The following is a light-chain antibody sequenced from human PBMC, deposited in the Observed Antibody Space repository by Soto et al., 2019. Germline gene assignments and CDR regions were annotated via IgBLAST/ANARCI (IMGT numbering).Light chain of an antibody. J-gene: IGKJ1*01. CDR1: QSLVHRDGNTY. Sequence: DIVMTQTALSSPVTLGQPASISCRASQSLVHRDGNTYLNWLHQRPGQPPKLLISRVSIRVSGVPDRFSGSGAGTDFTLTISRVEAEDVGLYYCMQATQLPRTFGQGTKVEI. V-gene: IGKV2-24*01. CDR2: RVS. CDR3: MQATQLPRT.